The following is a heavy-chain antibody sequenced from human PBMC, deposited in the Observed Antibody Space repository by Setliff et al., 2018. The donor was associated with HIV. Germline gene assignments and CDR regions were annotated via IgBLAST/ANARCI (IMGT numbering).Heavy chain of an antibody. V-gene: IGHV4-39*07. J-gene: IGHJ5*02. CDR2: IFYSGST. D-gene: IGHD3-3*01. CDR3: ARLRGSYDFSNWFDP. CDR1: GGSITSGTYY. Sequence: SETLSLTCTVSGGSITSGTYYWDWIRQPPGKGLEWIGSIFYSGSTYYNPSVKSRVTMSVDTSKNQFSLKLNSVTAADTAVYYCARLRGSYDFSNWFDPWGQGTQVTVS.